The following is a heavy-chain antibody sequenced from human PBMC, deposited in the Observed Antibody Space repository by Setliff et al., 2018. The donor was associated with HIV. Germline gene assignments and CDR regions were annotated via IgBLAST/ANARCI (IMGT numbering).Heavy chain of an antibody. Sequence: SETLSLTCTVSGGSISSSSYYWGWIRQPPGKGLEWIGSIYYSGSTYYNPSLKSRVTISVDTSKNQFSLKLSSVTAADTAVYYCARGKKGIQLWSPRGFYFDYWGQGTLVTVSS. CDR1: GGSISSSSYY. V-gene: IGHV4-39*07. CDR3: ARGKKGIQLWSPRGFYFDY. J-gene: IGHJ4*02. D-gene: IGHD5-18*01. CDR2: IYYSGST.